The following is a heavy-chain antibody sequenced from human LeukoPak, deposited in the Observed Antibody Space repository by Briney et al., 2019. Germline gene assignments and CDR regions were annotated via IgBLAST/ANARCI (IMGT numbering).Heavy chain of an antibody. V-gene: IGHV3-21*01. CDR2: ISSSSSYI. D-gene: IGHD3-22*01. J-gene: IGHJ4*02. CDR1: GFTFSTYT. Sequence: GGSLRLSCAASGFTFSTYTMNWVRQAPGKGLEWVSSISSSSSYIYYADSVKGRFTISSDNAKNSLYPQMNSLRAEDTAVYYCASGSDSSGYYPVSFDYWGQGTLVTVSS. CDR3: ASGSDSSGYYPVSFDY.